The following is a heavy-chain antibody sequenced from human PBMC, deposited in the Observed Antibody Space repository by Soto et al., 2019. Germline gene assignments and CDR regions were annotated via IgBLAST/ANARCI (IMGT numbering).Heavy chain of an antibody. CDR2: TSYDGSNK. Sequence: QVQLVESGGGVVQPGKSLRLSCVASGFTFSNYGMHWVRPAPGTGLEWVAITSYDGSNKYYADSVKGRFTISSDNSKNTVYLQRNSLRAEDTAVYYCAKARTYYDLWSGYFDYWGQGTLGTDSS. D-gene: IGHD3-3*01. CDR3: AKARTYYDLWSGYFDY. J-gene: IGHJ4*02. CDR1: GFTFSNYG. V-gene: IGHV3-30*18.